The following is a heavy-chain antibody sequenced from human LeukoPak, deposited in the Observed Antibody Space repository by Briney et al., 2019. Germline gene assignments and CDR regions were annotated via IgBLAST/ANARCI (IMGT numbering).Heavy chain of an antibody. CDR3: ARVERGIAVAGTYYCYYMDV. Sequence: SETLSLTCAVSGGSISSSNWWSWVRQPPGKGLEWIGEIYHSGSTNYNPSLKSRVTISVDKSKNQFSLKLSSVTAADTAVYYCARVERGIAVAGTYYCYYMDVWGKGTTVTVSS. D-gene: IGHD6-19*01. CDR2: IYHSGST. V-gene: IGHV4-4*02. J-gene: IGHJ6*03. CDR1: GGSISSSNW.